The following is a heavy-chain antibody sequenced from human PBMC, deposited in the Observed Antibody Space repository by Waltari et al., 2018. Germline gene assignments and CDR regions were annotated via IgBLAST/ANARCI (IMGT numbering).Heavy chain of an antibody. Sequence: DVQLVESGGALVQPGGSLILSCPPSGFTFSTHNFNWVRQAPGRGLQWVSFISSSGDITYYTDSVKGRFTISRDIAKNSQYLQMNSLRVEDTAVYYCAREGSGFDPWGQGTLVTVSS. V-gene: IGHV3-48*01. CDR3: AREGSGFDP. J-gene: IGHJ5*02. CDR1: GFTFSTHN. CDR2: ISSSGDIT.